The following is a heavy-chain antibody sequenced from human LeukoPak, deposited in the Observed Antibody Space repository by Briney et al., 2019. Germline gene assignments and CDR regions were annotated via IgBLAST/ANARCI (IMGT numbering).Heavy chain of an antibody. D-gene: IGHD6-19*01. J-gene: IGHJ4*02. V-gene: IGHV3-30*03. CDR3: ARERTSGWDAFDF. CDR1: GFTFSSYG. CDR2: ISYDGSNK. Sequence: PGGSLRLSCAASGFTFSSYGMHWVRQAPGKGLEWVAVISYDGSNKYYADSVKGRFTISRDNAKNTLYLQMNSLRAEDTAVYYCARERTSGWDAFDFWGQGTLVTVSS.